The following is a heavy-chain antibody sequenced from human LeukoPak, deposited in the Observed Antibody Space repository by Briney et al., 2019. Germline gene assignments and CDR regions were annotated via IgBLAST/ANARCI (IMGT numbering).Heavy chain of an antibody. J-gene: IGHJ6*02. V-gene: IGHV3-69-1*01. CDR2: IERGTST. CDR1: GFSISDYY. D-gene: IGHD3/OR15-3a*01. Sequence: GGSLRLPCAASGFSISDYYMTWVRQAPGKGLEWVSTIERGTSTLYAGSVKGRFTISRDNTKNTLYLQMNSLRAEDTAVYYCGRGGYDFDAWGPGTTVSVFS. CDR3: GRGGYDFDA.